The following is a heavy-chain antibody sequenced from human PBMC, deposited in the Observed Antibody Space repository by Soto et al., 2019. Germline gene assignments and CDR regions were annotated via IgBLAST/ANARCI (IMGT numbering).Heavy chain of an antibody. CDR1: GFTFSSYA. CDR3: AKDAVAADGVSLAEY. D-gene: IGHD5-12*01. CDR2: LYGSGGGI. J-gene: IGHJ4*02. V-gene: IGHV3-23*01. Sequence: GGSLRLSCAASGFTFSSYAIIWVRQAPGKGLEWVSGLYGSGGGIHYADSVRGRFTISRDNYENSVYLQMNSLRVEDTAVYYCAKDAVAADGVSLAEYWGQGTVVTVSS.